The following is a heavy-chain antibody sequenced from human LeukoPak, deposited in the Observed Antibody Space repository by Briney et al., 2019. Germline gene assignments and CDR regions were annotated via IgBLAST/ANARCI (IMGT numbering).Heavy chain of an antibody. D-gene: IGHD2-2*01. CDR2: IYTSGST. CDR1: GGSISSGSYY. V-gene: IGHV4-61*02. J-gene: IGHJ3*02. CDR3: ARQEYQLLDAFDI. Sequence: SETLSLTCTVSGGSISSGSYYWSWIRQPAGKGLEWIRRIYTSGSTNYNPSLKSRVTISVDTSKNQFSLKLSSVTAADTAVYYCARQEYQLLDAFDIWGQGTMVTVSS.